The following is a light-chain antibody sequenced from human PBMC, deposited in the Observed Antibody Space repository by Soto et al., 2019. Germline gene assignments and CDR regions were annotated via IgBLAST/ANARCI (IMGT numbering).Light chain of an antibody. J-gene: IGKJ5*01. CDR1: QTVSSY. CDR2: GAS. V-gene: IGKV3-20*01. Sequence: ENVLTQSPGTLSLSPGERATISCRDSQTVSSYLTWYQQRPGQAPRLLISGASRRATGIPDRFSGSGSGTDFTLTISRLEPEDFALYYCQLYGTSPITFGQGTRLEIK. CDR3: QLYGTSPIT.